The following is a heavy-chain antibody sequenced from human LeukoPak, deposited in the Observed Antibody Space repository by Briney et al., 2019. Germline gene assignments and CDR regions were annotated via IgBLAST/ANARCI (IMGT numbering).Heavy chain of an antibody. Sequence: PGGSLRLSCAASGFTFSTYWMNWVRQAPGKGLEWLSYISASSNTLYYADSVKGRFTISRDNAKNSLFLQMNNLRAEDTAVFYCARGYDSGYYPPNYYYMDVWGKGTTVTVSS. V-gene: IGHV3-48*01. D-gene: IGHD3-22*01. J-gene: IGHJ6*03. CDR2: ISASSNTL. CDR3: ARGYDSGYYPPNYYYMDV. CDR1: GFTFSTYW.